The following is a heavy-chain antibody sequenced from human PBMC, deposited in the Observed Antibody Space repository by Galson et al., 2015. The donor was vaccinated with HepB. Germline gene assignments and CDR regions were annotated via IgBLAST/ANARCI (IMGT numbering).Heavy chain of an antibody. CDR1: GYTFSSYA. CDR3: ARDSLVGQWLSRGDAFDI. D-gene: IGHD6-19*01. V-gene: IGHV3-30-3*01. J-gene: IGHJ3*02. CDR2: ISYDGSNK. Sequence: SLRLSCAASGYTFSSYAMHWVRQAPGKGLEWVAVISYDGSNKYYADSVKGRFTISRDNSKNTLYLQMNSLRAEDTAVYYCARDSLVGQWLSRGDAFDIWGQGTMVTVSS.